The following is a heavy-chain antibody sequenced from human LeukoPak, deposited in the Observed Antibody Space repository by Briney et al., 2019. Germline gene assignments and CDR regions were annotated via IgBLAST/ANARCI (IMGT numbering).Heavy chain of an antibody. J-gene: IGHJ2*01. V-gene: IGHV1-8*02. CDR1: GYTFTSYY. CDR3: ARDYYYDTSGHRSGYFDL. Sequence: AASVKVSCKASGYTFTSYYMHWVRQATGQGLEWMGRANPGSGNTGYAQKFQGRVTMTRDTSITTAYMELSSLRSEDTAVYYCARDYYYDTSGHRSGYFDLWGRGTLVTVSS. D-gene: IGHD3-22*01. CDR2: ANPGSGNT.